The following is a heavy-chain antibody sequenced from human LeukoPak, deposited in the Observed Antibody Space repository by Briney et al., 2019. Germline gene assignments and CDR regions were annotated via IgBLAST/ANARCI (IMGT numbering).Heavy chain of an antibody. V-gene: IGHV3-20*04. D-gene: IGHD4-17*01. CDR1: GYTFGNYG. Sequence: GGSLRLSCAASGYTFGNYGMSWVRQVPGKGLEWVSGTNRRGDITGYADFVKGRFTISRDNAKNSLYLQMNSLRAEDTAVYYCARVANTETTFIESYYFDYWGQGTLVTVSS. J-gene: IGHJ4*02. CDR3: ARVANTETTFIESYYFDY. CDR2: TNRRGDIT.